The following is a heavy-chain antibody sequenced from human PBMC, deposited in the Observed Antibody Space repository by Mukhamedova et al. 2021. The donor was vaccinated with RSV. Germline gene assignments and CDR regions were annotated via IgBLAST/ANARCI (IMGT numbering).Heavy chain of an antibody. J-gene: IGHJ5*02. CDR3: ARGGGYCSSTSCFRPWFDP. CDR2: INHSGST. V-gene: IGHV4-34*01. Sequence: GEINHSGSTNYNLSLKSRVTISVDTSKNQFSLKLSSVTAADTAVYYCARGGGYCSSTSCFRPWFDPWGQGTLVTVSS. D-gene: IGHD2-2*01.